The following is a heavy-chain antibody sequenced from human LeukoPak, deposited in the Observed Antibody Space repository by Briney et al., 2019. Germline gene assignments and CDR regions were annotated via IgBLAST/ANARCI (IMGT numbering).Heavy chain of an antibody. J-gene: IGHJ5*02. D-gene: IGHD6-13*01. CDR1: GFTFSSYS. CDR3: ARAVTSSSSWYKWVNWFDP. V-gene: IGHV3-21*01. CDR2: ISSSSSSYI. Sequence: GGSLRLSCAASGFTFSSYSMNWVRQAPGKGLEWVPSISSSSSSYIYYADSVKGRFTISRDNAKNSLYLQMNSLRAEDTAVYYCARAVTSSSSWYKWVNWFDPWGQGTLVTVSS.